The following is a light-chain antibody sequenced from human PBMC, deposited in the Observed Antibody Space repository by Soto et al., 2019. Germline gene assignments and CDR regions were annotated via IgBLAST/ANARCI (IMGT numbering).Light chain of an antibody. CDR1: QSVSGNY. CDR2: DAT. V-gene: IGKV3-11*01. CDR3: QQRQYWPPIT. Sequence: EIVFTHSPGTLPFSPGEGATLSSRVFQSVSGNYLAWYQSKPGQAPRLLIYDATNGAAGIPARFSGSGSGTDFTLTISSLEPEDFAIYYCQQRQYWPPITFGQGTRLEI. J-gene: IGKJ5*01.